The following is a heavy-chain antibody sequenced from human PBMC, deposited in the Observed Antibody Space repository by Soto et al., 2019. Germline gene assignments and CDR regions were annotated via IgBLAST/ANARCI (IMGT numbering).Heavy chain of an antibody. V-gene: IGHV4-39*01. CDR3: ARRGWLLFDY. D-gene: IGHD5-12*01. J-gene: IGHJ4*02. CDR2: IYYSGST. CDR1: GGSISSSSYY. Sequence: SETLSLTCTVSGGSISSSSYYWGWIRQPPGKGLEWIGSIYYSGSTYYNPSLKSRVTISVDTSKNQFSLKLSSVTAADTAVYYCARRGWLLFDYWGQGTLVTV.